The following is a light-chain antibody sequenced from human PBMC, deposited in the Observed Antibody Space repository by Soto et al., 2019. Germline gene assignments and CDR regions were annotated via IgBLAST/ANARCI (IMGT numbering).Light chain of an antibody. Sequence: QPVLTQPPSVSEAPRQRVTISCSGSSSNIGNNAVNWYQQLPGKAPKLLIYYDDLLPSGVSDRFSGSKSGTSASLAISGLQSEDEADYYCAAWDDSLNEEVFGGGTKVTVL. CDR3: AAWDDSLNEEV. V-gene: IGLV1-36*01. CDR1: SSNIGNNA. CDR2: YDD. J-gene: IGLJ2*01.